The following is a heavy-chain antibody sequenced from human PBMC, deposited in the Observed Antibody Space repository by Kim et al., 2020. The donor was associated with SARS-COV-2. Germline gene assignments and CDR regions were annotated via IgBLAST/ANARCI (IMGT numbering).Heavy chain of an antibody. V-gene: IGHV2-5*01. Sequence: PSLKSRLTITKDTSKNQVFLTMTNMDPVDTATYYCAHRRSSSGYLGPFDYWGQGTLVTVSS. CDR3: AHRRSSSGYLGPFDY. D-gene: IGHD3-22*01. J-gene: IGHJ4*02.